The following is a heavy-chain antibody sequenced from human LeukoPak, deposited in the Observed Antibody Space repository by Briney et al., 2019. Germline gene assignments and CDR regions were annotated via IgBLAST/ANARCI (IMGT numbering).Heavy chain of an antibody. CDR1: GGSISSSSYY. V-gene: IGHV4-61*02. D-gene: IGHD6-6*01. Sequence: PSETLSLTCTVSGGSISSSSYYWGWIRQPPGKGLEWIGRIYTSGSTNYNPSLKSRVTISVDTSKNQFSLKLSSVTAADTAVYYCARHLASQSSSVYYFDYWGQGTLVTVSS. CDR3: ARHLASQSSSVYYFDY. CDR2: IYTSGST. J-gene: IGHJ4*02.